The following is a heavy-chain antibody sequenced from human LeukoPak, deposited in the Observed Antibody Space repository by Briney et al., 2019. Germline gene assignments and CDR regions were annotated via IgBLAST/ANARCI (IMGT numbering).Heavy chain of an antibody. Sequence: PSETLSLTCTVSGGSISSSSYYWGWIRQPPGKGLEWIGSIYYSGSTYYNPSLKSRVTISVDTSKNQFSLKLSSVTAADTAVYYCARGSGAWSAYGSGSYWGQGTLVTVSS. D-gene: IGHD3-10*01. CDR3: ARGSGAWSAYGSGSY. CDR2: IYYSGST. CDR1: GGSISSSSYY. V-gene: IGHV4-39*01. J-gene: IGHJ4*02.